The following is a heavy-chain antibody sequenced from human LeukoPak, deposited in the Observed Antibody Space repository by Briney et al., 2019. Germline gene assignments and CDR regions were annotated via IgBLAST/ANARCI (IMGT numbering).Heavy chain of an antibody. V-gene: IGHV1-24*01. CDR3: ATTYYGDYGMDV. J-gene: IGHJ6*04. CDR2: FDPEDGET. Sequence: ASVKVSCKVSGYTLTELSMHWVRQAPGKGPEWMGGFDPEDGETIYAQKFQGRVTMTEDTSTDTAYMELSSLRSEDTAVYYCATTYYGDYGMDVWGKGTTVTVSS. CDR1: GYTLTELS. D-gene: IGHD4-17*01.